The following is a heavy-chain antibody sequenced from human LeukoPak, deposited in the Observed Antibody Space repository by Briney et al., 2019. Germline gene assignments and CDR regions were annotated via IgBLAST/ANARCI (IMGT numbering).Heavy chain of an antibody. CDR1: GFTFSSYA. D-gene: IGHD5-18*01. J-gene: IGHJ4*02. CDR2: ISGSGGST. V-gene: IGHV3-23*01. CDR3: ANSAGYTFGSYYFDY. Sequence: GGSLRLSCAASGFTFSSYAMSWVRQAPGKGLEWVSAISGSGGSTYYADSVKGRFTISRDNSKNTLYLQMNSLRADETAVYYCANSAGYTFGSYYFDYWGQGTLVTVSS.